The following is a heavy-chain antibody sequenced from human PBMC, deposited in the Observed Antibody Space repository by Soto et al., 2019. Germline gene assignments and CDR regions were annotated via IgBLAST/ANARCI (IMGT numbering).Heavy chain of an antibody. Sequence: EVQLLESGGGLVQPGGSLRLSCAASGFTFSSYAMSWVRQAPGKGLEWVSAISGSGGSTYYADSVKGRFTISRDNSKNPLYLQMNSLGAEDTAVYYCAKDKSGGYGELFDYWGQGTLVTVSS. CDR1: GFTFSSYA. CDR2: ISGSGGST. CDR3: AKDKSGGYGELFDY. V-gene: IGHV3-23*01. D-gene: IGHD5-18*01. J-gene: IGHJ4*02.